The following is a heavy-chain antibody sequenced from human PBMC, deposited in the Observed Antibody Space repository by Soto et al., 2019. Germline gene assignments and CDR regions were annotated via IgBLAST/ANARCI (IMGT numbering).Heavy chain of an antibody. J-gene: IGHJ4*02. Sequence: LSLTCIVSGESISSSSYYWGWIRQPPGKGLEWIGSIYHSGRTYYNPSLKSRVSISIDTSKNQFSLKLSSVTAADTALYYCARQRTTVVTQAYFDYWGQGALVTVSS. CDR1: GESISSSSYY. V-gene: IGHV4-39*01. CDR3: ARQRTTVVTQAYFDY. CDR2: IYHSGRT. D-gene: IGHD2-21*02.